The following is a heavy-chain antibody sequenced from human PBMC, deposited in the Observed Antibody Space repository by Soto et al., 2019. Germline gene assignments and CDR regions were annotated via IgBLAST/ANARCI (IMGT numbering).Heavy chain of an antibody. V-gene: IGHV1-69*06. CDR3: ATPKAAAGTKRRGPYCYGMDV. CDR1: GGTFSSYA. Sequence: QVQLVQSGAEVKKPGSSVKVSCKASGGTFSSYAISWVRQAPGQGLEWMGGIIPIFGTANYAQKFQGRVTITADKSTSTDYMEVRSLRPEERAVYYCATPKAAAGTKRRGPYCYGMDVWGQGTTVTVSS. CDR2: IIPIFGTA. D-gene: IGHD6-13*01. J-gene: IGHJ6*02.